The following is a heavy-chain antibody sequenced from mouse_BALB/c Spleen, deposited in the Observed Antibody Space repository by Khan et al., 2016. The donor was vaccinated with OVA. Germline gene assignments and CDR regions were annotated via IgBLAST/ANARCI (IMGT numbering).Heavy chain of an antibody. CDR2: IWGGGGS. CDR1: GFSLSRYN. V-gene: IGHV2-6-4*01. Sequence: QVQLKESGPGLVAPSQSLSITCTVSGFSLSRYNIHWVRQPPGKGLEWLGMIWGGGGSDYNSTLKSRLSISKGNSKSQVFLKLNSLQADDTAMDDGARAYYRYDGYYAMDYWGQGTSVTVSS. CDR3: ARAYYRYDGYYAMDY. D-gene: IGHD2-14*01. J-gene: IGHJ4*01.